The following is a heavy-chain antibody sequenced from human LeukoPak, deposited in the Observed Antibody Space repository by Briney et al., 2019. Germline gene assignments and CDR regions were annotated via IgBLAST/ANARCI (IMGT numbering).Heavy chain of an antibody. CDR2: IYYSGST. CDR3: ARERTVVVITGGWFDP. V-gene: IGHV4-59*12. Sequence: SETLSLTCTVSGGSTSSYYWSWIRQPPGKGLEWIGYIYYSGSTNYNPSLKSRVTMSVDTSKNQFSLKLSSVTAADTAVYYCARERTVVVITGGWFDPWGQGTLVTVSS. CDR1: GGSTSSYY. D-gene: IGHD3-22*01. J-gene: IGHJ5*02.